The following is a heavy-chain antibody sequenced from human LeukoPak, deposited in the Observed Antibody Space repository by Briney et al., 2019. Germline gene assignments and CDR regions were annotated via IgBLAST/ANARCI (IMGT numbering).Heavy chain of an antibody. D-gene: IGHD3-16*01. CDR1: GFTFSSYG. CDR2: ISSSSSNK. CDR3: ARDPPSRGTRYFDY. J-gene: IGHJ4*02. V-gene: IGHV3-21*01. Sequence: PGGSLRLSCGVSGFTFSSYGMHWVRQAPGEGPEWVSSISSSSSNKDYVDSVKGRFTVSRDNAKNSLYLQMDSLRVEDTAVYYCARDPPSRGTRYFDYWGQGILVTVSS.